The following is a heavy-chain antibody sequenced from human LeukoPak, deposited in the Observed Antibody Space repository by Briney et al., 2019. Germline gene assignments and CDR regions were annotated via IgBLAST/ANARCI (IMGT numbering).Heavy chain of an antibody. CDR1: GFTFSSYA. CDR2: ISYDGSNK. CDR3: ARDRIAGFGELSRFDY. V-gene: IGHV3-30*04. J-gene: IGHJ4*02. D-gene: IGHD3-10*01. Sequence: PGRSLRLSCAASGFTFSSYAMHWVRQAPGKGLEWVAVISYDGSNKYYADSVKGRFTISRDNSKNTQYLQMNSLRAEDTAVYYCARDRIAGFGELSRFDYWGQGTLVTVSS.